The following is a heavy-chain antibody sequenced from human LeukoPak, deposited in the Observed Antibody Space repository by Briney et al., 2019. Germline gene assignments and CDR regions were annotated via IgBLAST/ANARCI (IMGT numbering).Heavy chain of an antibody. Sequence: GESLRLSCAASGFTFSSYAMSWVRQAPGKGLEWVSAISGSGGSTYYADSAKGRFTISRDNTKNTLYLRMNSLRAEDTAVYYCAKDFVHSGSYFDYWGQGTLVTVSS. J-gene: IGHJ4*02. CDR1: GFTFSSYA. V-gene: IGHV3-23*01. D-gene: IGHD1-26*01. CDR3: AKDFVHSGSYFDY. CDR2: ISGSGGST.